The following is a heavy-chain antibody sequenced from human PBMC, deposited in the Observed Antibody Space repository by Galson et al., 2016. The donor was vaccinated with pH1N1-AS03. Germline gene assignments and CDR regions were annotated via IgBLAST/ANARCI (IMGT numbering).Heavy chain of an antibody. CDR2: FIPIFGTT. CDR3: ARNSDSLGAFDV. V-gene: IGHV1-69*05. D-gene: IGHD1-7*01. CDR1: GLTFSSYA. J-gene: IGHJ3*01. Sequence: ASGLTFSSYAINWVRQAPGQGLEWMGGFIPIFGTTNYAPKYQGRVTFTTDDSTTTVYMELSNLRSEDTAVYYCARNSDSLGAFDVWGQGTLLSVSS.